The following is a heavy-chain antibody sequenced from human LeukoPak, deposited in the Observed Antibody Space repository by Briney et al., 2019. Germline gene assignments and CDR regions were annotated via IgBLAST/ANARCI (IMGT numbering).Heavy chain of an antibody. Sequence: PVASVKVSCKASGYTFTGYYMHWVRQAPGQGLEWMGWINPNSGGTNYAQKFQGRVTMTRDTSISTAYMELSRLRSDDTAVYYCARVRFEGSSTSCYSYWGQGTLVTVSS. CDR3: ARVRFEGSSTSCYSY. CDR2: INPNSGGT. D-gene: IGHD2-2*02. J-gene: IGHJ4*02. V-gene: IGHV1-2*02. CDR1: GYTFTGYY.